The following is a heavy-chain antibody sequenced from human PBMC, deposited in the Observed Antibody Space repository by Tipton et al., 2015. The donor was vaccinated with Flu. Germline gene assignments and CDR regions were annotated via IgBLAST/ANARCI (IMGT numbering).Heavy chain of an antibody. D-gene: IGHD2-2*01. V-gene: IGHV4-4*02. CDR3: ARDPSLGMPDYFDY. CDR2: IHHSGTT. CDR1: GDSISSTRW. J-gene: IGHJ4*02. Sequence: TLSLTCAVSGDSISSTRWWNWVRQSPGKGLEWIGEIHHSGTTNYNPSLKSRVSISVDKSKNHFSLKLTSVTAADTAVYYCARDPSLGMPDYFDYWGQGTLVTASS.